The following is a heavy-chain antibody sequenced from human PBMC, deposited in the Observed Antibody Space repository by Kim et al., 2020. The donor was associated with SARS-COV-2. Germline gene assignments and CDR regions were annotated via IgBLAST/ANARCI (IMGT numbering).Heavy chain of an antibody. V-gene: IGHV4-34*01. J-gene: IGHJ4*02. Sequence: SETLSLTCAVYGGSFSGYYWSWIRQPPGKGLEWIGEINHSGSTNYNPSLKSRVTISVDKSKNQFSLKLSSVTAADTAMYYCARGRGWELLAFDYWGQGTLVTVSS. CDR1: GGSFSGYY. CDR3: ARGRGWELLAFDY. D-gene: IGHD1-26*01. CDR2: INHSGST.